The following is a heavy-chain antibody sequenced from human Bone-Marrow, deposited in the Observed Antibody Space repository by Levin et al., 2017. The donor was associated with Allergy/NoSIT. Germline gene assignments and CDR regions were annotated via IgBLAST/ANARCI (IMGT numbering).Heavy chain of an antibody. Sequence: LSCTVSGDFISSSNWWSWVRQPPGKGLEWIGEIYHSGSTNYNPSLKSRVTISVDKSKNQFSLKLSSVTAADTAVYYCARDGHYYYYMDVWGKGTTVTVSS. CDR2: IYHSGST. CDR1: GDFISSSNW. CDR3: ARDGHYYYYMDV. D-gene: IGHD3/OR15-3a*01. V-gene: IGHV4-4*02. J-gene: IGHJ6*03.